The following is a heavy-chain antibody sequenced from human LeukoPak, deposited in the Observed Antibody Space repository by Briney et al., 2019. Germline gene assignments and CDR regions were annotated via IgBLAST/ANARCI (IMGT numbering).Heavy chain of an antibody. CDR1: GGSFSGYY. CDR2: INPSRNT. J-gene: IGHJ4*02. Sequence: SETLSLTCAVFGGSFSGYYWNWIRQPPGKGLEWIGQINPSRNTNYNPSLKSRVTISVDTSKNQFSLKLSSVTAADTAVYYCARPTVTTIGGFVYWGQGTLVTVSS. CDR3: ARPTVTTIGGFVY. D-gene: IGHD4-11*01. V-gene: IGHV4-34*01.